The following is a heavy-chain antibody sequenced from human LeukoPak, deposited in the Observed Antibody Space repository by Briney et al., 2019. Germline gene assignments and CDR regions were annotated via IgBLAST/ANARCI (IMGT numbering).Heavy chain of an antibody. CDR2: IYHSGST. CDR1: GGSISSGGYS. D-gene: IGHD3-9*01. J-gene: IGHJ4*02. V-gene: IGHV4-30-2*01. CDR3: ARALRYFDY. Sequence: SQTLSLTCAVSGGSISSGGYSWSWIRQPPGKGLEWIGYIYHSGSTYYNPSLKSRVTISVDRSKNQFSLKLSSVTAADTAVYYRARALRYFDYWGQGTLVTVSS.